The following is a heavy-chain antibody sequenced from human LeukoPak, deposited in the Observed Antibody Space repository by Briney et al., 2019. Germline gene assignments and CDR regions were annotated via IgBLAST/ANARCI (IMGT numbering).Heavy chain of an antibody. CDR2: ISSSSSTI. J-gene: IGHJ4*02. CDR3: ARVGGDNDSPFDY. V-gene: IGHV3-48*04. CDR1: GFTFSSYS. D-gene: IGHD3-3*01. Sequence: GGSLRLSCAASGFTFSSYSMNWVRQAPGKGLEWVSYISSSSSTIYYADSVKGRFTISRDNAKNSLYLQMNSLRAEDTAVYYCARVGGDNDSPFDYWGQGTLVTVSS.